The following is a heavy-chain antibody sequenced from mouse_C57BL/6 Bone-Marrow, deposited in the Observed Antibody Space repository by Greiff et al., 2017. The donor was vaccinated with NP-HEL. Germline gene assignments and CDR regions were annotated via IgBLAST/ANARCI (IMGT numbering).Heavy chain of an antibody. D-gene: IGHD6-1*01. CDR2: IDPENGDT. CDR3: TTKVPLYFDY. V-gene: IGHV14-4*01. Sequence: EVMLVESGAELVRPGASVKLSCTASGFKIKDDYMHWVKQRPEQGLEWIGWIDPENGDTEYASKFQGKATITADTSSNTAYLQLSSLTSEDTAVYYCTTKVPLYFDYWGQGTTLTVSS. J-gene: IGHJ2*01. CDR1: GFKIKDDY.